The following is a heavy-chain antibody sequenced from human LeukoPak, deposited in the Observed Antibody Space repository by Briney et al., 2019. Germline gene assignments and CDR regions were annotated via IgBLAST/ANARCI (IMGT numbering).Heavy chain of an antibody. Sequence: GESLKISCKGSGYSFTSYWIGWVRQMPGKGLKWMGIIYPGDFDTRYSPSFQGQVTMSVDKAITTAYLQWTSLEASDTAMYYCARRLAHCTSVSCYAMPAFDIWGQGTMVTVSS. V-gene: IGHV5-51*01. CDR1: GYSFTSYW. CDR3: ARRLAHCTSVSCYAMPAFDI. CDR2: IYPGDFDT. J-gene: IGHJ3*02. D-gene: IGHD2-2*01.